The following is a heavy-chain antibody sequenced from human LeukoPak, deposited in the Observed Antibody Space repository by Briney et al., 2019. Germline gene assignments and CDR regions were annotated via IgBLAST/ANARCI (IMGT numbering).Heavy chain of an antibody. D-gene: IGHD6-13*01. CDR2: FDPEDGET. CDR1: GYTLTELS. J-gene: IGHJ3*02. CDR3: ATAYSSRHSGAFDI. Sequence: ASVKVSCKVSGYTLTELSMHWVRQAPGKGLEWMGGFDPEDGETIYAQKFQGRVTMTEDTSTDTAYMELSSLRSEDTAVYYCATAYSSRHSGAFDIRGQGTMVTVSS. V-gene: IGHV1-24*01.